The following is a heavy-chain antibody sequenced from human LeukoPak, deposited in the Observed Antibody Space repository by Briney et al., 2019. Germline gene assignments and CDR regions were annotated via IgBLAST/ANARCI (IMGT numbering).Heavy chain of an antibody. CDR1: GFTFSGYG. D-gene: IGHD3-10*01. CDR2: IRSDGSVK. CDR3: AKDVGGVTVARGVIDN. J-gene: IGHJ4*02. Sequence: GGSLRLSCAASGFTFSGYGIHWVRQAPGKGLEWVSFIRSDGSVKFYADSVKGRFTISRDNSKNTLYLQMNSLRAEDTAVYYCAKDVGGVTVARGVIDNWGQGTLVTVSS. V-gene: IGHV3-30*02.